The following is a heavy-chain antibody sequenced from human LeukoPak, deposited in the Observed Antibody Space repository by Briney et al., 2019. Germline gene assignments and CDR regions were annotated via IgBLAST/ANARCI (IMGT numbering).Heavy chain of an antibody. CDR1: GGSISSGDYY. J-gene: IGHJ4*02. Sequence: PSQTLSLTCTVSGGSISSGDYYWSWIRQPPGKGLEWIGYIYYNGNTYYNPSLKSRVTISVDTSKNQFSLKLSSVTAADTAVYYCAREGCFGSGSYYSIDYWGQGTLVTVSS. CDR2: IYYNGNT. D-gene: IGHD3-10*01. CDR3: AREGCFGSGSYYSIDY. V-gene: IGHV4-30-4*01.